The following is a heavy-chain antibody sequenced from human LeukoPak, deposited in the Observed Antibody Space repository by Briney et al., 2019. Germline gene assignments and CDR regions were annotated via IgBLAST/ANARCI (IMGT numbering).Heavy chain of an antibody. J-gene: IGHJ4*02. V-gene: IGHV4-59*01. Sequence: GSLRLSCAASGGSISSYYWSWIRQPPGKGLEWIGYIYYSGSTNYNPSLKSRVTISVDTSKNQFSLKLSSVTAADTAVYYCARDHGGNLDWGQGTLVTVSS. CDR1: GGSISSYY. CDR2: IYYSGST. CDR3: ARDHGGNLD. D-gene: IGHD4-23*01.